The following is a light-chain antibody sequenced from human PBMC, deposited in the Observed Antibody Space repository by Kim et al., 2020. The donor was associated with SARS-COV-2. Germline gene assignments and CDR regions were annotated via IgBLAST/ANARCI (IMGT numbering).Light chain of an antibody. J-gene: IGKJ2*01. CDR2: KAS. CDR1: QSISSW. V-gene: IGKV1-5*03. Sequence: DIQMTQSPSTLSASVGDRVTITCRASQSISSWLAWYQQKAGKAPKLLIYKASILESGVPSRFSGSGSGTDFTLTISTLQPEDFGTYYCQQGYSTFGQGTKLEI. CDR3: QQGYST.